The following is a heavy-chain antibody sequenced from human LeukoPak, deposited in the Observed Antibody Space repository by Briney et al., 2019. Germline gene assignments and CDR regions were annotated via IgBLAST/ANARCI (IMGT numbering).Heavy chain of an antibody. V-gene: IGHV1-18*01. CDR3: ARAIPPGIAARYNWFDP. Sequence: ASVKVSCKASGYTFTSYGISWVRQAPGQGLERMGWISAYNGNTNYAQKLQGRVTMTTDTSTSSAYMELRSLRSDDTAVYYCARAIPPGIAARYNWFDPWGQGTLVTVSS. CDR2: ISAYNGNT. J-gene: IGHJ5*02. CDR1: GYTFTSYG. D-gene: IGHD6-6*01.